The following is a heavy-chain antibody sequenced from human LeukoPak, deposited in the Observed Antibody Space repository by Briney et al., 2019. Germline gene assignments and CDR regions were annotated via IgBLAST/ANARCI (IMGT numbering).Heavy chain of an antibody. CDR1: GDSVSSNSAA. CDR3: ARVKVTGYCSGGSCYSRNYYYYYMDV. CDR2: TYYRSKWYN. V-gene: IGHV6-1*01. D-gene: IGHD2-15*01. Sequence: SQTLSLTCAISGDSVSSNSAAWNWIRQSPSRGLEWLGRTYYRSKWYNDYAVSVKSRITINPDTSKNQFSLQLNSVTPEDTAVYYCARVKVTGYCSGGSCYSRNYYYYYMDVWGKGTTVTVSS. J-gene: IGHJ6*03.